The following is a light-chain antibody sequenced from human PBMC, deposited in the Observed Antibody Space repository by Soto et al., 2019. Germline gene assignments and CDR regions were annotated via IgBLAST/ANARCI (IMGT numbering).Light chain of an antibody. J-gene: IGKJ1*01. Sequence: DIQMTQSPSTLSASVGDRVTITCRASQSISSWLAWYQQKPGKAPKILIYDASRLDSGVPSRFSGSGSGTESTLTISSLQPDDFATYYCQQNESYWTFGQGTRVEVK. CDR3: QQNESYWT. CDR2: DAS. V-gene: IGKV1-5*01. CDR1: QSISSW.